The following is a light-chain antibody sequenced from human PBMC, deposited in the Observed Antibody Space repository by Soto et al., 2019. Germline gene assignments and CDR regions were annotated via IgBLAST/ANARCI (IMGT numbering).Light chain of an antibody. V-gene: IGLV2-14*01. J-gene: IGLJ2*01. Sequence: QSALTQPASVSGSPGQSITISCTGTSSDVGGYNYVSWYQQHPGKAPKLMIYEVSNRPSGVSNRFSGSKSGNTASLTISGLQAEDEADYYCSSYISTCTYVAFGGGTKLTVL. CDR1: SSDVGGYNY. CDR3: SSYISTCTYVA. CDR2: EVS.